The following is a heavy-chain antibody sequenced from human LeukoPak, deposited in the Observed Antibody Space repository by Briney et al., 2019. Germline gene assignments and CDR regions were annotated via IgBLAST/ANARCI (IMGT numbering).Heavy chain of an antibody. J-gene: IGHJ6*03. CDR3: ARHLHYYGSGSYYGHNYYYYMDV. Sequence: PSETLSLTCAVYGGSFSGYYWSWIRQPPGKGLEWIGEINHSGSTNYNPSLKSRVTISVDTSKNQFSLKLSAVTAADTAVYYCARHLHYYGSGSYYGHNYYYYMDVWGKGTTVTISS. D-gene: IGHD3-10*01. V-gene: IGHV4-34*01. CDR1: GGSFSGYY. CDR2: INHSGST.